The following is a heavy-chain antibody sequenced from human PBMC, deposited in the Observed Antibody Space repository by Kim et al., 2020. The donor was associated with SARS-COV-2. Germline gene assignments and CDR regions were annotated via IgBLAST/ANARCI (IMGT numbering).Heavy chain of an antibody. Sequence: SVKVSCKASGGTFSSYAISWVRQAPGQGLEWMGGIIPIFGTANYAQKFQGRVTITADKSTSTAYMEVSSLRSEDTAVYYCARGKDIADRMDYYYGMDVWGQGTTVTVSS. CDR1: GGTFSSYA. CDR2: IIPIFGTA. CDR3: ARGKDIADRMDYYYGMDV. V-gene: IGHV1-69*06. D-gene: IGHD5-12*01. J-gene: IGHJ6*02.